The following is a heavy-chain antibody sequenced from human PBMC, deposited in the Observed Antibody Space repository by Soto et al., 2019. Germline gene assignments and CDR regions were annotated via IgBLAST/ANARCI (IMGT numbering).Heavy chain of an antibody. Sequence: TETLSLTCAVYGGSFSGYYWSWIRRPPGKGLEWIGEINHSGSTNYNPSLKSRVTISVDTSKNQFSLKLTSVTAADTAVYSFSSGAVASNWYFDSWGNGLLVT. CDR3: SSGAVASNWYFDS. V-gene: IGHV4-34*01. J-gene: IGHJ4*01. D-gene: IGHD6-13*01. CDR1: GGSFSGYY. CDR2: INHSGST.